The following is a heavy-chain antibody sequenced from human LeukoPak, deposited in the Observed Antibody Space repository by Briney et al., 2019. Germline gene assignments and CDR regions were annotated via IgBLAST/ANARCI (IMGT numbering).Heavy chain of an antibody. CDR3: AREDYCSGGSCYEGAVDY. D-gene: IGHD2-15*01. V-gene: IGHV1-69*13. CDR1: GGTFSSYA. J-gene: IGHJ4*02. CDR2: IIPIFGTA. Sequence: SVKVSCKVSGGTFSSYAISWVRQAPGQGLEWMGGIIPIFGTANYAQKFQGRVTITADESTSTAYMELRSLRSDDTAVYYCAREDYCSGGSCYEGAVDYWGQGTLVTVSS.